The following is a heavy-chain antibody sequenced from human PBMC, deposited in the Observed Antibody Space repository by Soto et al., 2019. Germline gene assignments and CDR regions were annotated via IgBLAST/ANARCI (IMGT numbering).Heavy chain of an antibody. Sequence: HPGGSLRLSCVASGFIFSDYWMDWVRQAPGQGPEWVARITNKARGLITVYAPSAAGRFTISRDDSQRSLYLQLDSLKTDDTAVYYCARGANSFSLWGQGTLVTVSS. V-gene: IGHV3-72*01. CDR1: GFIFSDYW. CDR3: ARGANSFSL. CDR2: ITNKARGLIT. D-gene: IGHD2-21*01. J-gene: IGHJ1*01.